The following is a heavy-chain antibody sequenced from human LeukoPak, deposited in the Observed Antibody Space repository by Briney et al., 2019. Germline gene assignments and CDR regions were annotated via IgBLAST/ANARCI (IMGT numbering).Heavy chain of an antibody. CDR3: ARYCSNTSCRHLDV. J-gene: IGHJ6*03. CDR2: IYYSGST. D-gene: IGHD2-2*01. V-gene: IGHV4-31*03. Sequence: SQTLSLTCTVSSGSISSGGYYWSWIRQHPGKGLEWIGYIYYSGSTYYNPSLKSRVTISVDTSKNQFSLKLSSVTAADTAVYYCARYCSNTSCRHLDVWGKGTTVTVS. CDR1: SGSISSGGYY.